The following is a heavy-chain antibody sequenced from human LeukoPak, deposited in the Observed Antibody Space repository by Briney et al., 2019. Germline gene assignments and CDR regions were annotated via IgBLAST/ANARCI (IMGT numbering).Heavy chain of an antibody. V-gene: IGHV3-23*01. CDR3: ARGHSSGWLYY. CDR1: GFTFSSYA. D-gene: IGHD6-19*01. Sequence: GGSLRLSCAASGFTFSSYAMSWVRQAPGKGLEWVSAISGSGGSTYYADSVKGRFTISRDNSKNTLYLQVNSLRAEDTAVYYCARGHSSGWLYYWGQGTLVTVSS. J-gene: IGHJ4*02. CDR2: ISGSGGST.